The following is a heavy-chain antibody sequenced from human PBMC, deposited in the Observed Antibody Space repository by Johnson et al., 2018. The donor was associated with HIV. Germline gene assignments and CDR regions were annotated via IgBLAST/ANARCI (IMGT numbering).Heavy chain of an antibody. CDR2: INWNGGSP. CDR1: GFTFDDYG. Sequence: EVQLVESGGGVVRPGGSLRLSCAASGFTFDDYGMSWVRPAPGKGLVWGTGINWNGGSPGYADSVMGRFTLSRDNAKNSLYLQMNSLRAEDTALYYCARVRAEGWERGAFDIWGQGTMVTVSS. V-gene: IGHV3-20*04. J-gene: IGHJ3*02. D-gene: IGHD1-26*01. CDR3: ARVRAEGWERGAFDI.